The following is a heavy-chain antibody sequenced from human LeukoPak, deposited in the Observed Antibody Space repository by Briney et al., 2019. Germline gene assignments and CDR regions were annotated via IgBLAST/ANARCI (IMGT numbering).Heavy chain of an antibody. V-gene: IGHV3-74*01. Sequence: TGGSLRLSCAASGFTFSSSWMHWVRQAPGKGLVWVSRINSDGSSTIYADSVKGRITISRDNARNTLYVQMNSLRAEDAAVYYCARGREGNFDYWGQGTLVTVSS. CDR2: INSDGSST. CDR3: ARGREGNFDY. J-gene: IGHJ4*02. CDR1: GFTFSSSW. D-gene: IGHD3-10*01.